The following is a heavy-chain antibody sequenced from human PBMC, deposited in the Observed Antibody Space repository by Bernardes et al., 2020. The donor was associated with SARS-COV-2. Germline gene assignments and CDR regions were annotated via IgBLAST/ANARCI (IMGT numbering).Heavy chain of an antibody. CDR3: ARVAIGQWLVGMDV. J-gene: IGHJ6*02. CDR1: GFTVSSNY. CDR2: IYSGGST. Sequence: GGSLRLSRAASGFTVSSNYMSWVRQAPGKGLEWVSVIYSGGSTYYADSVKGRFTISRDNSKNTLYLQMNSLRAEDTAVYYCARVAIGQWLVGMDVWGQGTTVTVSS. D-gene: IGHD6-19*01. V-gene: IGHV3-66*01.